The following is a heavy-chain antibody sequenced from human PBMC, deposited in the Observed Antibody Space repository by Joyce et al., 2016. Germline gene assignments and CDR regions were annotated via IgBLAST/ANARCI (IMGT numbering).Heavy chain of an antibody. D-gene: IGHD3-10*01. CDR3: ATSPSMVRGVMFDY. V-gene: IGHV5-51*01. Sequence: EVQLVQSGAEVKKTGESLKISCKGSGYRFTSYWIGWVRQMPGKGLEWMGSMYPRDSDTRYSPSFQGHVTISAGTSSSTTDLQWNSLRASDTALYYCATSPSMVRGVMFDYWGQGTLVTVSS. CDR1: GYRFTSYW. J-gene: IGHJ4*02. CDR2: MYPRDSDT.